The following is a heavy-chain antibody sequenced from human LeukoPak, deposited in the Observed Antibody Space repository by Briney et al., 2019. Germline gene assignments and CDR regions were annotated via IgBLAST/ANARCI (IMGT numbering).Heavy chain of an antibody. Sequence: WVRQAPGKGLEWIGSIYYSGSTYYNPSLKSRVTISLDTSKNQFSLQLNSVTPEDTAVYYCARGRLLRWFDYWGQGTLVTVSS. D-gene: IGHD4-23*01. CDR2: IYYSGST. V-gene: IGHV4-39*07. CDR3: ARGRLLRWFDY. J-gene: IGHJ4*02.